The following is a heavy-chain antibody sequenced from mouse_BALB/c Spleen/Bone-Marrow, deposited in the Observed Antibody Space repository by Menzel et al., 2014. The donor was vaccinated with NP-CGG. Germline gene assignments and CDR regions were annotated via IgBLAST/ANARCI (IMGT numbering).Heavy chain of an antibody. CDR1: GYTFTSYW. J-gene: IGHJ2*01. CDR2: IYPGDGDT. Sequence: QVQLKESGAELARPGASVKLSCKASGYTFTSYWMQWVKQRPGQGLSRIGAIYPGDGDTRYTQKFKGKATLTADKSSSTAYMQLSSLASEDSAVYYCARGDPFDYWGQGTTLTVSS. V-gene: IGHV1-87*01. CDR3: ARGDPFDY.